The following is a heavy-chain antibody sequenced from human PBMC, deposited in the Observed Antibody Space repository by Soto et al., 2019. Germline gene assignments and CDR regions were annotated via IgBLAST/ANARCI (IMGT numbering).Heavy chain of an antibody. CDR2: ISGSGGST. CDR1: GFTFSSYA. D-gene: IGHD3-10*01. V-gene: IGHV3-23*01. Sequence: GGSLRLSCAASGFTFSSYAMSWVRQAPGKGLEWVSAISGSGGSTYYADYVKGRFTISRDNSKNTLYLQMNSLRAEDTAVYYCAKDRISYGSGSYYMVYWGQGTLVTVSS. CDR3: AKDRISYGSGSYYMVY. J-gene: IGHJ4*02.